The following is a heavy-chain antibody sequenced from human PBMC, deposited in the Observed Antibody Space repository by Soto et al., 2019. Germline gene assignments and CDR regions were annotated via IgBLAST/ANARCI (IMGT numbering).Heavy chain of an antibody. Sequence: ASVKVSCKASGYTFTSYGISWVRQAPGQGLEWMGWISAYNGNTNYAQKLQGRVTMTIDTSTSTAYMELRSLRSDDTAVYYCAREGGIAAAGGYYYYGMDVWGQGTTVTVSS. CDR3: AREGGIAAAGGYYYYGMDV. CDR2: ISAYNGNT. V-gene: IGHV1-18*04. D-gene: IGHD6-13*01. J-gene: IGHJ6*02. CDR1: GYTFTSYG.